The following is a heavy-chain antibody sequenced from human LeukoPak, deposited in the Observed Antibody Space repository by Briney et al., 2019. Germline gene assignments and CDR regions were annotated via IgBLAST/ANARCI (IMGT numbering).Heavy chain of an antibody. V-gene: IGHV1-69*05. CDR2: HIPILGIA. D-gene: IGHD4-23*01. J-gene: IGHJ4*02. CDR1: GGTSTSYA. Sequence: SVNVSCKASGGTSTSYAISSVRPAPGQGLRCRGGHIPILGIANYAQKFQGGASLTTDESTSTAYMELSSLRSEETAVYYCASGRGRSPVDYWGQGTLVTISS. CDR3: ASGRGRSPVDY.